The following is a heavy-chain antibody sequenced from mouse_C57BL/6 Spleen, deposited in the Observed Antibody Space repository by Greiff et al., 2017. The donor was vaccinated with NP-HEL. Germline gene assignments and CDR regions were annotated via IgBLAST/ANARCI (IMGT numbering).Heavy chain of an antibody. CDR1: GFTFSDYG. V-gene: IGHV5-17*01. D-gene: IGHD1-1*01. CDR2: ISSGSSTI. CDR3: ARPYGSSYERVWFAY. J-gene: IGHJ3*01. Sequence: EVKLVESGGGLVKPGGSLKLSCAASGFTFSDYGMHWVRQAPEKGLEWVAYISSGSSTIYYADTVKGRFTISRDNAKNTLFLQMTSLRSEDTAMYYCARPYGSSYERVWFAYWGQGTLVTVSA.